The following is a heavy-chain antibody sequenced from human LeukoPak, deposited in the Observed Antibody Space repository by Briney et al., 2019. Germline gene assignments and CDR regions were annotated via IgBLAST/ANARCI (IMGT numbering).Heavy chain of an antibody. J-gene: IGHJ3*02. Sequence: GGSLRLSRAASGFTLSSYSINWVRQAPGKGLEWVSSISSSSRDIYYADSVKGRFTISRDNAKKSLYLQMNSLRAEDTAEYYGARDFTIFGVVITGAFDIWGQGKMVTVSS. CDR2: ISSSSRDI. CDR3: ARDFTIFGVVITGAFDI. D-gene: IGHD3-3*01. CDR1: GFTLSSYS. V-gene: IGHV3-21*01.